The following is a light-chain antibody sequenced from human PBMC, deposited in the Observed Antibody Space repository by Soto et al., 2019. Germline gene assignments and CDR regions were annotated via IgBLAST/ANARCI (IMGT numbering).Light chain of an antibody. CDR1: QSVSSK. J-gene: IGKJ1*01. CDR2: GAS. V-gene: IGKV3-15*01. Sequence: EIVLTQSPGTLSVSPGERATLSCRASQSVSSKLAWYQQKPGQAPRLLFYGASTGATGIPARFSGSGSETEFTLSISSLQSEDFAVYYCQQHNNWPRTFGQGTKVEIK. CDR3: QQHNNWPRT.